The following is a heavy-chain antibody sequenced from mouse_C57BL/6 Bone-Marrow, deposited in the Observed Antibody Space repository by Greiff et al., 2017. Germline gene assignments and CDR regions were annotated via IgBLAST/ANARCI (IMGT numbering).Heavy chain of an antibody. Sequence: QVQLQQPGAELVKPGASVKVSCKASGYTFTSYWMHWVKQRPGQGLEWIGRFHPSNSDTNYNQKFKGKATLTVDKSSSTAYMQLSSLTSMDSEVDDCAIGYGNLFAYWGQGTLVTVSA. D-gene: IGHD2-10*02. CDR2: FHPSNSDT. V-gene: IGHV1-74*01. CDR1: GYTFTSYW. J-gene: IGHJ3*01. CDR3: AIGYGNLFAY.